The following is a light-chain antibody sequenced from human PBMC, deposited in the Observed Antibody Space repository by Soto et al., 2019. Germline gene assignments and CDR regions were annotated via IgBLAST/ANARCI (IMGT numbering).Light chain of an antibody. CDR3: MQATQFIS. Sequence: DIVMTQTPLPSPVTLGQPASISCRSSQGLVHSDGNTYLSWLQQRPGQPPRLLIYKVSKRFSGVPDGLSGSVAGTDVIVKINRVDDEDVGIYYGMQATQFISFGQWKGLEI. CDR2: KVS. V-gene: IGKV2-24*01. CDR1: QGLVHSDGNTY. J-gene: IGKJ5*01.